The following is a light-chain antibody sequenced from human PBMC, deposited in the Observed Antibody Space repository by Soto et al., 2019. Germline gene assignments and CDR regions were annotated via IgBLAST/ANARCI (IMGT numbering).Light chain of an antibody. Sequence: EIVLTQSPATLSMSPGERAYLFCRASQSVDSNFLAWYQQRPGQAPRLLVFGASSRATGIPERFSGSGSGTDFALTISRLEPEDFAVYYCQQYGSSPATFGQGTKVDIK. V-gene: IGKV3-20*01. CDR1: QSVDSNF. CDR3: QQYGSSPAT. J-gene: IGKJ1*01. CDR2: GAS.